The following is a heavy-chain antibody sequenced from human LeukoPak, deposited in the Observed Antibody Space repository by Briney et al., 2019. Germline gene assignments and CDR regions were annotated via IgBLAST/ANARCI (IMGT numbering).Heavy chain of an antibody. V-gene: IGHV3-30*04. CDR3: TRALYSVSDPFDY. Sequence: PGGSLRLSCTGSGFPFSNYASQWVRQAPGKGLEWVAVITDNGDTKYYADSVRGRFTISRDNSRNTLYLQMDSLGQNDPGLYYCTRALYSVSDPFDYWGQGTLVTVSS. CDR1: GFPFSNYA. CDR2: ITDNGDTK. J-gene: IGHJ4*02. D-gene: IGHD2-8*01.